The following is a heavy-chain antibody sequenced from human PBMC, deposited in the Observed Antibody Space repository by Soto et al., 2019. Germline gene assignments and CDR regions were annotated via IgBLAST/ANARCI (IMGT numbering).Heavy chain of an antibody. D-gene: IGHD6-6*01. J-gene: IGHJ5*02. Sequence: PGGSLRLSCAASGFTVSSNYMSWVRQAPGKGLEWVSVIYSGGSTYYADSVKGRFTISRDNSKNTLYLQMNSLRAEDTAVYYCARGLSSSSVWFDPWGQGTLVTVSS. CDR1: GFTVSSNY. V-gene: IGHV3-53*01. CDR2: IYSGGST. CDR3: ARGLSSSSVWFDP.